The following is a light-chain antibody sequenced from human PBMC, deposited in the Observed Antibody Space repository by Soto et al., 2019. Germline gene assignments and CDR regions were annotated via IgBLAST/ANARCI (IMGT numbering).Light chain of an antibody. CDR2: EVS. Sequence: QAGLTQPASVSGSPGQSVTISCTGTRSDIGAYKYVSWYQHHPGKSPRLLIYEVSNRPSGVSNRFSASKSGNTASLTISGLQAEDEADYYCCSYRSSSTLVFGGGTK. CDR1: RSDIGAYKY. J-gene: IGLJ2*01. V-gene: IGLV2-14*01. CDR3: CSYRSSSTLV.